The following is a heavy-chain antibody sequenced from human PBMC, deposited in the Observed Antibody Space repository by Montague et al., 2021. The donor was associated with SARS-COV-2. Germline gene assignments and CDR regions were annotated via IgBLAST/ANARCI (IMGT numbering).Heavy chain of an antibody. CDR3: ARQMTSWWELLYYFDY. D-gene: IGHD1-26*01. CDR2: IYYSGST. CDR1: GGSISSSSYY. Sequence: SETLSLTCTVSGGSISSSSYYWGWIRQPPGKGLEWIGSIYYSGSTYYNPSLKSRGTISVDTSKNQFSLKLSSVTAADTAVYYCARQMTSWWELLYYFDYWGQGTLVTVSS. J-gene: IGHJ4*02. V-gene: IGHV4-39*01.